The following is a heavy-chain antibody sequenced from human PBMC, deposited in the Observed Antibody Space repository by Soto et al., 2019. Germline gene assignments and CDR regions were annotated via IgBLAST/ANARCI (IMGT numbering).Heavy chain of an antibody. CDR1: GSTFSSSE. V-gene: IGHV3-48*03. J-gene: IGHJ3*01. D-gene: IGHD1-26*01. CDR3: ARRASR. Sequence: PGGSLRLSCAVSGSTFSSSEMYWVRQAPGKGLEWISYIHPSGQPIFYADSVKGRFTISRDNANNSPFLQMNSLRAEDTAVYYCARRASRWGQGTMVTVSS. CDR2: IHPSGQPI.